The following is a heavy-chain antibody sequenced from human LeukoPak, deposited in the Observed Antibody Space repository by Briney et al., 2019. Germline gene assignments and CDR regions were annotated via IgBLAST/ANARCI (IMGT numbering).Heavy chain of an antibody. CDR1: EFTFSSYA. CDR3: ARETGYSGGHYPDY. Sequence: GGSLRLSCADSEFTFSSYAMTWVRQAPGKGLEWVSGISDSGHSTYYADSVRGRFTISRDNSKNTLDLQMDSLRAEDTAVYYCARETGYSGGHYPDYWGHGTLVTVSS. CDR2: ISDSGHST. J-gene: IGHJ4*01. D-gene: IGHD6-19*01. V-gene: IGHV3-23*01.